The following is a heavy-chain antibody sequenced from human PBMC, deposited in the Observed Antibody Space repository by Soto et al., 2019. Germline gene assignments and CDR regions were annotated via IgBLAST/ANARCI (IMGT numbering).Heavy chain of an antibody. J-gene: IGHJ6*02. D-gene: IGHD3-16*02. Sequence: GESLKVSCKGSGYSFTSYWINWVRQMPGKGLEWMGVIYPGDSDTRYSPSFQGQVTISADKSINTAYLQWRSLKASDTAVYYCASYRGSPGSHFGIDVRGQGSTVIVSS. CDR2: IYPGDSDT. CDR1: GYSFTSYW. V-gene: IGHV5-51*01. CDR3: ASYRGSPGSHFGIDV.